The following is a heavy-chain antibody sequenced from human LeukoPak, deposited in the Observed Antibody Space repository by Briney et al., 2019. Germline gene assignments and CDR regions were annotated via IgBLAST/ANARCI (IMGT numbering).Heavy chain of an antibody. V-gene: IGHV1-18*01. J-gene: IGHJ4*02. D-gene: IGHD6-19*01. Sequence: ASVKVSCKASGYTFTSYDIYWVRQAPGQGLECMGWISGYNGNTNYAQKLQGRVTMTTDTSTSTAYMEVRSLRSDDTAVYYCARGPPSAVTGALDSKMDYWGQGTLVTVSS. CDR1: GYTFTSYD. CDR2: ISGYNGNT. CDR3: ARGPPSAVTGALDSKMDY.